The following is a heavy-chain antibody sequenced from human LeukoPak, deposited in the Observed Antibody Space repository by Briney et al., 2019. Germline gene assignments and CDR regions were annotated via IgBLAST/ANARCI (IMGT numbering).Heavy chain of an antibody. Sequence: PGGSLRLSCAASGFTFSDYYVSWIRQAPGKGLEWVSYISSSGSTIYYADSVKGRFTISRDNAKNSLYLQMNSLRAEDTAVYYCASVSYYGSGSSRFDYWGQGTLVTVSS. CDR3: ASVSYYGSGSSRFDY. CDR1: GFTFSDYY. J-gene: IGHJ4*02. D-gene: IGHD3-10*01. CDR2: ISSSGSTI. V-gene: IGHV3-11*01.